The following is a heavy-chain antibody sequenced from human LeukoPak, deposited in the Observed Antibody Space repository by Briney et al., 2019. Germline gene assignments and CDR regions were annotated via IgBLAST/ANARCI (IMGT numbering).Heavy chain of an antibody. CDR1: GFTFSSYS. V-gene: IGHV3-21*01. J-gene: IGHJ2*01. CDR3: ARSPARLRPNWYFDL. CDR2: ISSSSSYI. Sequence: GGSLRLSCAASGFTFSSYSMNWVRQVPGKGLEWVSSISSSSSYIYYADSVKGRFTISRDNAKNSLYLQMNSLRAEDTVVYYCARSPARLRPNWYFDLWGRGTLVTVSS. D-gene: IGHD4-17*01.